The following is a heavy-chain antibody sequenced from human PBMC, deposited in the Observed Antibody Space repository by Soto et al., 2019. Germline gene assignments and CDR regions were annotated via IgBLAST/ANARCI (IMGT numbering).Heavy chain of an antibody. D-gene: IGHD2-21*01. J-gene: IGHJ4*02. CDR3: ASVVVRANRQTGSDN. CDR1: HGSITSGDYF. V-gene: IGHV4-39*01. CDR2: VHSSGGT. Sequence: PSETLSLTCTVSHGSITSGDYFWAWIRQPPGKGLEFIGSVHSSGGTYYSPSLKSRASISIDKSKNQFSLKLTSVNAGDTAVYFCASVVVRANRQTGSDNWGQGTLVTVSS.